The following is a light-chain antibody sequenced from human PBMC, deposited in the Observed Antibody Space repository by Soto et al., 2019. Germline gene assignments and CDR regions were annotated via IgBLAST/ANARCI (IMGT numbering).Light chain of an antibody. J-gene: IGLJ7*01. V-gene: IGLV1-44*01. CDR2: GSN. Sequence: QAVVTQPPSASGTPGQRVTISCSGSSSNIGRNTVDWYQQFPGTAPNLLIYGSNQRPSGVSDRFSGSKSGTSASLAISGLQSEDEADYYCAAWDDSLDVWLFGGGTQLTVL. CDR3: AAWDDSLDVWL. CDR1: SSNIGRNT.